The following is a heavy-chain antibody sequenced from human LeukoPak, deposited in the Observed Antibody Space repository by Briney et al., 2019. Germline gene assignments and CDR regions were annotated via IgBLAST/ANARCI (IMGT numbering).Heavy chain of an antibody. D-gene: IGHD5-12*01. CDR3: SRDRLGGLDL. Sequence: GRSLRLSCAASGFTFDDYAMNWVRQTPGKGLEWVSGISWNSGSIAYADSVKGRFTISRDNAKNSVYLQMNSLRPEDTAVYYCSRDRLGGLDLWGQGTLVTVSS. CDR1: GFTFDDYA. J-gene: IGHJ5*02. V-gene: IGHV3-9*01. CDR2: ISWNSGSI.